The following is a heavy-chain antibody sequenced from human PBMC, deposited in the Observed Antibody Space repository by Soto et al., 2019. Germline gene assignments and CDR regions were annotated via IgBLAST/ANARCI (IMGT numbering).Heavy chain of an antibody. V-gene: IGHV3-30*18. Sequence: GGSLRLSCAASGFTFSSYDMHWVRQAPGKGLEWVAVISYDGSNKYYADSVKGRFTISRDNSKNTLYLQMNSLRAEDTAVYYCAKDQIDSSGYWHFDYWGQGTLVTVSS. CDR2: ISYDGSNK. CDR1: GFTFSSYD. CDR3: AKDQIDSSGYWHFDY. J-gene: IGHJ4*02. D-gene: IGHD3-22*01.